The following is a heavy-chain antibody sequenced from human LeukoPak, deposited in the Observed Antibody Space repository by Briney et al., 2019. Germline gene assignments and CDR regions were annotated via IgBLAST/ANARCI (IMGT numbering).Heavy chain of an antibody. D-gene: IGHD3-22*01. CDR3: ARAGYDSSGYSAYFDY. CDR2: ISSSRSFI. Sequence: PGGSLRLSCAASGFIFSTYSMNWVRQAPGRGLEWVSSISSSRSFIYYADSVQGRFTISRDNAKNSLYLQMNSLRAEDTAVYYCARAGYDSSGYSAYFDYWGQGTLVTVSS. V-gene: IGHV3-21*01. J-gene: IGHJ4*02. CDR1: GFIFSTYS.